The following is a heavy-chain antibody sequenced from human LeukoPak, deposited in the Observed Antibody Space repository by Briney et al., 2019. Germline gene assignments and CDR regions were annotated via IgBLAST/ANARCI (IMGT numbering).Heavy chain of an antibody. V-gene: IGHV4-31*03. CDR2: IYYSGSI. J-gene: IGHJ5*02. CDR1: GGSISSGGYY. CDR3: ARALNTVKWFDP. D-gene: IGHD4-17*01. Sequence: SETLSLTCTVSGGSISSGGYYWSWIRQHPGKGLEWIGYIYYSGSIYYNPSLKSRVTISVDTSKNQFSLKLSSVTAADTAVYYCARALNTVKWFDPWGQGTLVTVSS.